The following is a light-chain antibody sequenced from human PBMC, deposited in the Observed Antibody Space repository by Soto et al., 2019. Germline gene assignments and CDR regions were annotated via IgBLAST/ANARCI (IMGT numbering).Light chain of an antibody. Sequence: EIVLTQSPGTLSLSPGERATLSCRASQSGSSSYLAWYQQKPGQAPRLLIYGASSRATGIPDRFSGSGSGTDFTLTMSRLEPEDFAVYYCQQYGSSPITFGPGTRLEIK. V-gene: IGKV3-20*01. CDR1: QSGSSSY. CDR3: QQYGSSPIT. CDR2: GAS. J-gene: IGKJ5*01.